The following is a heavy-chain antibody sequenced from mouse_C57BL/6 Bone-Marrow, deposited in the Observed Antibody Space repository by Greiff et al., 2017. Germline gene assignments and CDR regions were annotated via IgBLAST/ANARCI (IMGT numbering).Heavy chain of an antibody. J-gene: IGHJ3*01. Sequence: QVQLQQPGAELVKPGASVKLSCKASGYTFTSYWMQWVKQRPGQGLEWIGEIDPSDSYTNYNQKFKGKATLTVDTSSSTAYMQLSSLTSEDSAVYYCGRIYYGNYEFAYWGQGTLVTVSA. CDR2: IDPSDSYT. V-gene: IGHV1-50*01. D-gene: IGHD2-1*01. CDR1: GYTFTSYW. CDR3: GRIYYGNYEFAY.